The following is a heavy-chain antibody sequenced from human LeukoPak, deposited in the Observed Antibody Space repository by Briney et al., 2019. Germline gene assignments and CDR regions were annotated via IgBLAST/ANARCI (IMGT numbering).Heavy chain of an antibody. CDR3: ARVVVAVAGRRDAGGPNDAFDI. CDR1: GYTFTGYY. J-gene: IGHJ3*02. CDR2: INPNSGGT. D-gene: IGHD6-19*01. V-gene: IGHV1-2*02. Sequence: ASVKVSCKASGYTFTGYYMHWVRQAPGQGLEWMGWINPNSGGTNYAQKFQGRVTMTRDTSISTAYMELSRLRSDDTAVYYCARVVVAVAGRRDAGGPNDAFDIWGQGTMVTVSS.